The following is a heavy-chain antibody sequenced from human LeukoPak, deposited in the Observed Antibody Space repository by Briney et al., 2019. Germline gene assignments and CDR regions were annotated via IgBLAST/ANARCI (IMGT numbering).Heavy chain of an antibody. J-gene: IGHJ4*02. CDR1: GGTFSSYA. CDR3: ASNPEGYYYGSGSSLTFDY. D-gene: IGHD3-10*01. CDR2: IIPIFGTA. Sequence: SVKVSCKASGGTFSSYAISWVRQAPGQGLEWMGGIIPIFGTANYAQKFQGRVTITADESTSTAYMELSSLRSEDTAVYYCASNPEGYYYGSGSSLTFDYGGQGTLVTVSS. V-gene: IGHV1-69*13.